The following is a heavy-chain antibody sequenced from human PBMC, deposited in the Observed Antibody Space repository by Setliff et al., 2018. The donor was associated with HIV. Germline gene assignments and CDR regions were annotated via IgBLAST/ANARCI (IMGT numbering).Heavy chain of an antibody. Sequence: SETLSLTCDVSGYSIGSDYFWGWIRQTPGNRLEWIGSVYQSNTLYYNPSLKSRATISVDTSKNQFSLRLTSVTATDTAFYYCARGGRSWFQNFHGAFDIWVQGTMVTVSS. J-gene: IGHJ3*02. D-gene: IGHD3-16*01. CDR1: GYSIGSDYF. CDR2: VYQSNTL. V-gene: IGHV4-38-2*01. CDR3: ARGGRSWFQNFHGAFDI.